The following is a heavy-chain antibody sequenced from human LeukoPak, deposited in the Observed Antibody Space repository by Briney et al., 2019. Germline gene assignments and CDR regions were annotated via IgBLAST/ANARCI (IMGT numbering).Heavy chain of an antibody. D-gene: IGHD3-10*02. J-gene: IGHJ4*02. CDR2: IDPTDSYS. CDR1: GYSFTSYW. V-gene: IGHV5-10-1*01. CDR3: ARRIFGARPLRAFDY. Sequence: GESLKISCKGSGYSFTSYWISWVRQMPGKGLEWMGRIDPTDSYSNYSPSFQGHVTISADKSINTAYLQWSSLKASDTAMYYCARRIFGARPLRAFDYWGQGTLVTVSS.